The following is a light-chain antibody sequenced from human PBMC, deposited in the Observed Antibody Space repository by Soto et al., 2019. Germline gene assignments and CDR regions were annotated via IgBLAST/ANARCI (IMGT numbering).Light chain of an antibody. J-gene: IGKJ1*01. CDR3: QQYNTDSWT. CDR2: DAS. CDR1: QNIGSW. V-gene: IGKV1-5*01. Sequence: DIQMTQSPSTLSSSVGDRFTITCRASQNIGSWLAWYQQISGRAPNLLIYDASSLQSGVPSRFSGSGSGTEFTLTISSLQPDDFETYYCQQYNTDSWTFGQGTKVDIK.